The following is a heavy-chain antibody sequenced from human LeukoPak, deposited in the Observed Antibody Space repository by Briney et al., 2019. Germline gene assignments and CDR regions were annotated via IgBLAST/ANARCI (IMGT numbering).Heavy chain of an antibody. J-gene: IGHJ4*02. V-gene: IGHV4-39*01. CDR2: ISYGGST. CDR3: ARQALWFFDH. CDR1: GGSISSNSNY. Sequence: SETLSLTCTVSGGSISSNSNYWAWIRQPPGRGLEWIGSISYGGSTYYSPSLESRVTISVDTSKNQFSLRLSSVAAADTAVYYCARQALWFFDHWGQGTLVTVSS. D-gene: IGHD2-21*01.